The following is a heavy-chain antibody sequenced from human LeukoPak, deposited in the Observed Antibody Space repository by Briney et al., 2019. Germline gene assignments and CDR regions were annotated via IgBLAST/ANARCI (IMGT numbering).Heavy chain of an antibody. CDR3: ARGDGYSRLDY. J-gene: IGHJ4*02. CDR1: NGSISSDGYY. CDR2: IYYSGST. Sequence: SETLSLTCTVSNGSISSDGYYWSWIRQHPGKGLEWIGYIYYSGSTYYNPSLKSRVTISVDTSKNQFSLKLSSVTAADTAVYYCARGDGYSRLDYWGQGTLVTVSP. V-gene: IGHV4-31*03. D-gene: IGHD1-1*01.